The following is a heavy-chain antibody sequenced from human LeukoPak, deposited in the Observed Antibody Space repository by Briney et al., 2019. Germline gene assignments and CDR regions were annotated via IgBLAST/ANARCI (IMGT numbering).Heavy chain of an antibody. D-gene: IGHD1-26*01. CDR3: AKGPGVSGSYYDY. CDR2: ISGSGGST. CDR1: GFTFSSYA. Sequence: GGSLRLSCAASGFTFSSYAMGWVRQAPGKGLEWVSAISGSGGSTYYADSVKGRFTISRDNSKNTLYLQMNSLRAEDTAVYYCAKGPGVSGSYYDYWGQGTLVTVSS. J-gene: IGHJ4*02. V-gene: IGHV3-23*01.